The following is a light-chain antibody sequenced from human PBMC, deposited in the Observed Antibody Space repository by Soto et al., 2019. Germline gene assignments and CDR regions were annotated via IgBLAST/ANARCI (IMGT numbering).Light chain of an antibody. J-gene: IGLJ1*01. V-gene: IGLV2-14*01. CDR3: SSYTRSSLYV. CDR2: EVT. CDR1: SSDVGGYNY. Sequence: QSALTQPASVSGSPGQSITISCTGTSSDVGGYNYVSWYQQHPGKAPKLMIYEVTNRPSGVSNRFSGPKSGNTASLTISGVQAEDEADYYCSSYTRSSLYVFGTGTKVTVL.